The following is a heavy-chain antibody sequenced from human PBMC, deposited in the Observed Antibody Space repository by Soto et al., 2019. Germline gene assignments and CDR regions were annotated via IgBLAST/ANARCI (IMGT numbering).Heavy chain of an antibody. CDR3: ARGGGRPFDP. D-gene: IGHD1-26*01. CDR2: INHSGST. J-gene: IGHJ5*02. V-gene: IGHV4-34*01. Sequence: QVQLQQWGAGLLKPSETLSLTCAVYGGSFSGYYWSWIRQPPGKGLEWIGEINHSGSTNYNPSLKGRVPISVDTSKNQFSLKLSSVTAADTAVYYCARGGGRPFDPWGQGTLVTVSS. CDR1: GGSFSGYY.